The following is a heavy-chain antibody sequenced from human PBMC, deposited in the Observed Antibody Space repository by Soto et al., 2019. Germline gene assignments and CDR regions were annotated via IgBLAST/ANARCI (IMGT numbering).Heavy chain of an antibody. CDR1: GGSISSYY. CDR3: ARVRGDFDLVNWFDP. J-gene: IGHJ5*02. V-gene: IGHV4-59*01. Sequence: SETLSLTCTVSGGSISSYYWSWIRQPPGRGLEWIGYIYYSGSTNYNPSLKSRVTISVDTSKNQFSLKLSSVTAADTAVYYCARVRGDFDLVNWFDPWGQGTLVTVSS. D-gene: IGHD3-9*01. CDR2: IYYSGST.